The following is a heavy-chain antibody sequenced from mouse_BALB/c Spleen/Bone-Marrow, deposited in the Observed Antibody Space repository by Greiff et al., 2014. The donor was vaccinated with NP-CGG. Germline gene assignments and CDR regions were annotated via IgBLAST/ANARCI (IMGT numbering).Heavy chain of an antibody. CDR2: IDPRTGYT. V-gene: IGHV1-7*01. Sequence: QVQLQQSGAELAKPGASVKMSCKASDHTFTTYWMHWVKQRPGQGLEGIGYIDPRTGYTEYNQKFKDKATLTADKSSNIAYMQLTSLTSEDSAVYYCARYWDTYWGQGTLVTVSA. D-gene: IGHD3-3*01. CDR1: DHTFTTYW. CDR3: ARYWDTY. J-gene: IGHJ3*01.